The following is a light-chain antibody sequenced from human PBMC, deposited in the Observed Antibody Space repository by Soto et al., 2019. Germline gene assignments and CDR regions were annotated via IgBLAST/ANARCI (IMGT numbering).Light chain of an antibody. J-gene: IGKJ5*01. CDR2: GAS. CDR1: QTVYTN. CDR3: QLYNNWPPIP. V-gene: IGKV3-15*01. Sequence: EVLMTQSPATLSVSPGERSTRACRASQTVYTNLAWYQQKPGPAPRLLIYGASTRATGIPARFSGSGSGTDFTLTISSLQSEDFAVYYCQLYNNWPPIPFGQGTRLAIK.